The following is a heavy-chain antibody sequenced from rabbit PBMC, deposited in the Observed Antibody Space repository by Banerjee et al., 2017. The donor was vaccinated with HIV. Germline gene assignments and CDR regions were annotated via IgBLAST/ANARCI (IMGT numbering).Heavy chain of an antibody. Sequence: QQLVESGGGLVKPGASLTLTCKASGFSFSSSYDTCWVRQAPGKGLEWIGCIFTGSGNTAYASWAKGRFTISKTSSTTVTLQMTSLTAADTTTYFCARDLGGSSDLWGPGTLVTVS. CDR3: ARDLGGSSDL. D-gene: IGHD8-1*01. CDR1: GFSFSSSYD. V-gene: IGHV1S40*01. J-gene: IGHJ4*01. CDR2: IFTGSGNT.